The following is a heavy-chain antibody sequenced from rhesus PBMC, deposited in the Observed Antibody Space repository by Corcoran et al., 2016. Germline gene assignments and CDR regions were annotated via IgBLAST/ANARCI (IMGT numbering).Heavy chain of an antibody. V-gene: IGHV3-54*02. D-gene: IGHD2-21*01. Sequence: EVQLVESGGGLVQPGGSLRLSCAASGFTFSGYGMHWVRQAPGEGLGWVATISFDGSPKPHAESVKDRFTISRDSPKIKLHLQMNNLKLEDTAVYYCVRDRQYCTGRGCFDLDYWGQGVLVIVSS. J-gene: IGHJ4*01. CDR1: GFTFSGYG. CDR2: ISFDGSPK. CDR3: VRDRQYCTGRGCFDLDY.